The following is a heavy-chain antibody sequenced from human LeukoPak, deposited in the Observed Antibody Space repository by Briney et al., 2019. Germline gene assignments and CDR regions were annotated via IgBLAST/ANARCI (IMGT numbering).Heavy chain of an antibody. CDR1: GFTFRKFD. V-gene: IGHV3-13*04. CDR2: FSSSGDT. D-gene: IGHD5-12*01. J-gene: IGHJ5*02. Sequence: GGSLRLSCAASGFTFRKFDMHWVRQATGKGLEWVSGFSSSGDTFYQDSVKGRFTISRENGENSLFLQLNSLRTGDTAVYYCVRALYNSGQFDPWGQGTLVTVSS. CDR3: VRALYNSGQFDP.